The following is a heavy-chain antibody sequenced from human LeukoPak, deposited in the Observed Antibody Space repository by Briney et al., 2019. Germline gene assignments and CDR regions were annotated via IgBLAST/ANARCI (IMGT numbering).Heavy chain of an antibody. V-gene: IGHV1-46*01. J-gene: IGHJ5*02. D-gene: IGHD3-22*01. CDR2: INPSGGST. CDR3: ARVQRGYYYRNWFDP. CDR1: GYTFTSYY. Sequence: ASVTVSCKASGYTFTSYYMHWVRQAPGQGLEWMGIINPSGGSTSYAQKFQGRVTMTRDMSTSTVYMELSSLRSEDTAVYYCARVQRGYYYRNWFDPWGQGTLVTVSS.